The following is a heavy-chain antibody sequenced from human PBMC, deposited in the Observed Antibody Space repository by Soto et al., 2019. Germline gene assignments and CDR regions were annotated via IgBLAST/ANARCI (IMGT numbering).Heavy chain of an antibody. Sequence: VQLVQSGAEVKKPGASVRISCTASGISYTTYAIHWVRQAPGQGLEWMGWINAGNGDTRYSQRFQGRVTLTTDTSAITTYMDLSSLRSEDTSIYYCARAISGYVTWGQGTLVTVSS. D-gene: IGHD5-12*01. V-gene: IGHV1-3*01. CDR2: INAGNGDT. CDR3: ARAISGYVT. J-gene: IGHJ4*02. CDR1: GISYTTYA.